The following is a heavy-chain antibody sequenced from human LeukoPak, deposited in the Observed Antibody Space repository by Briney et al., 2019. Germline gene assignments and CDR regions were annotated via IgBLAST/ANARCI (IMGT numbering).Heavy chain of an antibody. V-gene: IGHV1-69*05. CDR2: IIPIFGTA. D-gene: IGHD3-10*01. CDR1: GGTSSSYA. Sequence: ASAKVSCKASGGTSSSYAISWGRQAPGQGLEWMGGIIPIFGTANYAQKFQGRVTITTDESTSTAYMELSSLRSEDTAVCYCAAAMVRGWGWNWFDPWGQGTLVTVSS. CDR3: AAAMVRGWGWNWFDP. J-gene: IGHJ5*02.